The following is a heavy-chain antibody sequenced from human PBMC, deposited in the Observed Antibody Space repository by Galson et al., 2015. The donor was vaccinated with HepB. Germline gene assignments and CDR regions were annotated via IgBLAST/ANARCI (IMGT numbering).Heavy chain of an antibody. CDR2: IYSGGRT. CDR1: GFTVSSDY. J-gene: IGHJ3*02. D-gene: IGHD4-23*01. CDR3: ARGGGRTVVTLAFDI. Sequence: SLRLSCAASGFTVSSDYMSWVRQAPGKGLEWVSFIYSGGRTYYADSVKGRCTISRDNSKNTLYLQMNSLRAEDTAVYYCARGGGRTVVTLAFDIWGQGTMVTVSS. V-gene: IGHV3-66*01.